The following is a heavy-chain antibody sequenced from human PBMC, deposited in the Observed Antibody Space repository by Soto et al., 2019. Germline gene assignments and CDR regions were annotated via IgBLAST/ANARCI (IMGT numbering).Heavy chain of an antibody. CDR1: GGTFSSYA. Sequence: SVNVSCKASGGTFSSYAISWVRQAPGQGLEWMGGIIPIFATANYAQKFQGRVMITVDESTSTAYMELSSLRSEDTAVYYCARSASFRYQLLKRGTEAWGKGNTVTVSS. D-gene: IGHD2-2*01. J-gene: IGHJ6*04. CDR2: IIPIFATA. CDR3: ARSASFRYQLLKRGTEA. V-gene: IGHV1-69*13.